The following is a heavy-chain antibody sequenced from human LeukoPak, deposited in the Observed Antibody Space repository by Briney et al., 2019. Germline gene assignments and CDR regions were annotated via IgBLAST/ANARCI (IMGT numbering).Heavy chain of an antibody. CDR3: ARAPGYCSGGSCYEGVDY. CDR2: ISAYNGNT. CDR1: GYTFTSYA. V-gene: IGHV1-18*01. Sequence: ASVKVSCKASGYTFTSYAMNWVRQAPGQGLEWMGWISAYNGNTNYAQKLQGRVTMTTDTSTSTAYMELRSLRSDDTAVYYCARAPGYCSGGSCYEGVDYWGQGTLVTVSS. D-gene: IGHD2-15*01. J-gene: IGHJ4*02.